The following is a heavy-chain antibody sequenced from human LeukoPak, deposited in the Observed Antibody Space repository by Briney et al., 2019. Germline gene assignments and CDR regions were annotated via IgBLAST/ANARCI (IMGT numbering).Heavy chain of an antibody. D-gene: IGHD3-10*01. CDR3: ARARGLRDAFDI. J-gene: IGHJ3*02. CDR1: GFTFSSYS. CDR2: ISSSTSYI. V-gene: IGHV3-21*01. Sequence: PGGSLRLSCAASGFTFSSYSMNWVRQAPGKGLDWVSSISSSTSYIYYADSVKGRFTISRDNAKNSLYLQMNSLRVEDTAVYYCARARGLRDAFDIWGQGTLVTVSS.